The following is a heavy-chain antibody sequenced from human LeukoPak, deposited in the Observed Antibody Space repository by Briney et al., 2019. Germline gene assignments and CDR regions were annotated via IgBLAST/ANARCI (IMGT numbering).Heavy chain of an antibody. CDR3: ARGPTKAARFDY. CDR2: INHSGST. Sequence: SETLSLTCGDYDGSFSGYYWSWIRQPPGKGLEWIGEINHSGSTKYNASLKSRVTISVDTSKNQFSLKLSSVTAADTAVYYCARGPTKAARFDYWGQGTLVTVSS. D-gene: IGHD6-13*01. V-gene: IGHV4-34*01. CDR1: DGSFSGYY. J-gene: IGHJ4*02.